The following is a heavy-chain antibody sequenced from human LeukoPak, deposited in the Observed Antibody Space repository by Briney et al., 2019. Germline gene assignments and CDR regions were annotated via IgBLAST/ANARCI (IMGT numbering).Heavy chain of an antibody. Sequence: ASVKVSCKASGYTFTSYDINWVRQATGQGLEWMGWMNPNSGNTSYAQKFQGRVTITRNTSISTAYMELSSLRSEDTAVYYCARGLRQWLGIDYWGQGTLVTVSS. J-gene: IGHJ4*02. CDR3: ARGLRQWLGIDY. V-gene: IGHV1-8*03. D-gene: IGHD6-19*01. CDR1: GYTFTSYD. CDR2: MNPNSGNT.